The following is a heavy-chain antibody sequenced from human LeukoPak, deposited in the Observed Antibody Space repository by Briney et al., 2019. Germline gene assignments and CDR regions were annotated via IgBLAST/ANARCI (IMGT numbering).Heavy chain of an antibody. D-gene: IGHD4-23*01. V-gene: IGHV3-11*04. CDR3: ARDSRWSYPFDI. Sequence: PGGSLRLSCAASGFTFSDYYMNWIRQAPGKGLEWVSKISSSGNTNYADSVKGRFTISRDNAKNSLYLQMNSLRAEDTAVYYCARDSRWSYPFDIWGQGTMVTVSS. J-gene: IGHJ3*02. CDR1: GFTFSDYY. CDR2: ISSSGNT.